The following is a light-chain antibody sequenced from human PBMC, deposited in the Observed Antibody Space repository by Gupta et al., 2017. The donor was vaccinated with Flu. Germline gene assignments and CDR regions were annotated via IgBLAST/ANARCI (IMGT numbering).Light chain of an antibody. V-gene: IGKV3-20*01. CDR2: DAS. CDR1: QTVGSSS. J-gene: IGKJ4*01. CDR3: QQESSSSRT. Sequence: EIVLTQSPGTLSLSPGERLTVSCRASQTVGSSSLAWYQQKPGQAPRLLLYDASSRATGVPDRFSGSGSGRDFTLTISRVEPEASAMYYCQQESSSSRTFGGRTKVEI.